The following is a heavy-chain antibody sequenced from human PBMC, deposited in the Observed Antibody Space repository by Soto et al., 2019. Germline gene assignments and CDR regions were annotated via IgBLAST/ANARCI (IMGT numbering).Heavy chain of an antibody. Sequence: EVQLVESGGGLVQPGRSLRLSCAASGFTFDDYAMHWVRQAPGKGLEWVSGISWNSGSIGYADSVKGRFTISRDNVKNSLYLQMNSLRAEDTALYYCAKDTYSHGVGAFDIWGQGTMVTVSS. D-gene: IGHD5-18*01. J-gene: IGHJ3*02. V-gene: IGHV3-9*01. CDR2: ISWNSGSI. CDR1: GFTFDDYA. CDR3: AKDTYSHGVGAFDI.